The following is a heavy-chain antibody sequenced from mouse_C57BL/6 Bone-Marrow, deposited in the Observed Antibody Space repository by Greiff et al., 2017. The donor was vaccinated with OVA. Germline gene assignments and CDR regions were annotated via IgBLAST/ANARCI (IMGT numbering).Heavy chain of an antibody. Sequence: QVQLQQPGAELVKPGASVKLSCKASGYTFTSYWMQWVKQRPGQGLEWIGEIDPSASYTNYNQKFKGKATLTVDTSSSTAYMQLSSLTSEDSAVYYCARRDYDGFAYWGQGTLVTVSA. D-gene: IGHD2-4*01. V-gene: IGHV1-50*01. CDR3: ARRDYDGFAY. J-gene: IGHJ3*01. CDR2: IDPSASYT. CDR1: GYTFTSYW.